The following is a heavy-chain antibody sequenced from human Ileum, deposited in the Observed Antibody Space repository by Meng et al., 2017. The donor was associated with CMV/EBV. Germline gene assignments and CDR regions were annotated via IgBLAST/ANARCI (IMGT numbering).Heavy chain of an antibody. Sequence: QVQQVQSGDEVKKPGASVKVSCKASGYTFTSSDVNWVRQATGQGLEWMGWMSPNTGNTGYAHKFKGRVTMTRNTSISTAYMELSSLRSEDTAVYYCAGGWVLETWGQGTLVTVSS. CDR2: MSPNTGNT. D-gene: IGHD1-26*01. V-gene: IGHV1-8*01. CDR1: GYTFTSSD. J-gene: IGHJ5*02. CDR3: AGGWVLET.